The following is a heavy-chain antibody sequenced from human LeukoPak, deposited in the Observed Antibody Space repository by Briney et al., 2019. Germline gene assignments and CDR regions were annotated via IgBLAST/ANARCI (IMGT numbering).Heavy chain of an antibody. J-gene: IGHJ4*02. Sequence: SETLSLTCTVSGASISSYYWSWIRQPAGKGLEWIGRIYTSGSTNYNPSLKSRVTMSVDTSKNQFSLKLSSVTAADTAVYYCARGGYYYGSGSYYPGYFDYWGQGTLVTVSS. CDR1: GASISSYY. V-gene: IGHV4-4*07. CDR3: ARGGYYYGSGSYYPGYFDY. D-gene: IGHD3-10*01. CDR2: IYTSGST.